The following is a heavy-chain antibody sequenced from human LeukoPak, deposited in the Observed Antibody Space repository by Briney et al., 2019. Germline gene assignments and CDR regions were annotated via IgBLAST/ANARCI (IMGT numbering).Heavy chain of an antibody. CDR2: INRSGST. D-gene: IGHD3-3*01. CDR3: ARRYYDFWSGYYYYFDY. V-gene: IGHV4-34*01. Sequence: SETLSLTCAVYGGSFSGYYWSWIRQPPGKGLEWIGEINRSGSTNYNPSLKSRVTISVDTSKNQFSLKLSSVTAADTAVYYCARRYYDFWSGYYYYFDYWGQGTLVTVSS. J-gene: IGHJ4*02. CDR1: GGSFSGYY.